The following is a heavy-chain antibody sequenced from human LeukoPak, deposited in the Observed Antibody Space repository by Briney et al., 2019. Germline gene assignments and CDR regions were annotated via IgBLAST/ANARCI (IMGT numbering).Heavy chain of an antibody. V-gene: IGHV1-18*01. J-gene: IGHJ6*03. CDR2: ISAYNGNT. CDR1: GYTFTSYG. CDR3: ARDQSGSYSPPYYYYYMDV. D-gene: IGHD1-26*01. Sequence: ASVKVSCKSSGYTFTSYGISWVRQAPGQGLEWMGWISAYNGNTNYAQKLQGRVTMTTDTSTSTAYMELRSLRSDDTAVYYCARDQSGSYSPPYYYYYMDVWGKGTTVTISS.